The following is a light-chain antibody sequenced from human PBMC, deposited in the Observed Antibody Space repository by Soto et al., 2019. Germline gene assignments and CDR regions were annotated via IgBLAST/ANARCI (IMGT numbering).Light chain of an antibody. CDR2: EVS. Sequence: QSALTQPAYVSGSPGQSITISCTGTSSDVGGYNYVSWYQQHPGKAPKLMIYEVSNRPSGVSNRFSGSKSGNTASLTISGRQAEDEADYYCSSYTSSSTYVFGTGTKVTVL. CDR1: SSDVGGYNY. CDR3: SSYTSSSTYV. J-gene: IGLJ1*01. V-gene: IGLV2-14*01.